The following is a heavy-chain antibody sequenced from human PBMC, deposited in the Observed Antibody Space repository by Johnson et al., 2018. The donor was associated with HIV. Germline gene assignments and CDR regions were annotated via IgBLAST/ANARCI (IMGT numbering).Heavy chain of an antibody. CDR2: RGSDGSNK. CDR3: APIAAHHDAFDI. J-gene: IGHJ3*02. CDR1: GFTFSSYA. D-gene: IGHD6-6*01. Sequence: QVQLVESGGGLVQGGGSLRLSCAASGFTFSSYAMHWVRQAPGKGLEWGAFRGSDGSNKYYAASVKGRFTISRDNSKNTLYLQMNSLRAEDTAVYYCAPIAAHHDAFDIWGQGTMVTVSS. V-gene: IGHV3-30*02.